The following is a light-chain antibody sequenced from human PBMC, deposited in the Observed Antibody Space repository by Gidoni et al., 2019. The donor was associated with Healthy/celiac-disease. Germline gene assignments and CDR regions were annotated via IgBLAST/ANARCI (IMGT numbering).Light chain of an antibody. CDR1: SSYVGGYKL. CDR3: CSYAGSNTYV. V-gene: IGLV2-23*02. J-gene: IGLJ1*01. CDR2: EVS. Sequence: QSALTQPASGQAITSSCTGTSSYVGGYKLVSWYQQHPGKAPKLMIYEVSKRPSVVSNRFSGSKSGNTSSLTLSGLQAEYEADYYCCSYAGSNTYVFGTGTKVTVL.